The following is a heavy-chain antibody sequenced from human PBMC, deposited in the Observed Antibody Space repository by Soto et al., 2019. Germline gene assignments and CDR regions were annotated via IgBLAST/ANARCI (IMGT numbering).Heavy chain of an antibody. Sequence: SETLSLTCNVSGGSVSGYHWSWIRQPPGKGLEWIGYINNNGNTDYNPSLESRVTISVDTSKNQFSLQLNSLRAEDTAVYYCARDRGRPDLRDTHYYDSSDLDYGMDVWGQGTTVTVSS. J-gene: IGHJ6*02. CDR1: GGSVSGYH. CDR2: INNNGNT. CDR3: ARDRGRPDLRDTHYYDSSDLDYGMDV. V-gene: IGHV4-59*02. D-gene: IGHD3-22*01.